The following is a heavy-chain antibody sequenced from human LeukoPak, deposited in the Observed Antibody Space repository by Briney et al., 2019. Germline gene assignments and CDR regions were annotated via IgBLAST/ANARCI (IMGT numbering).Heavy chain of an antibody. Sequence: GGSLRLSCAASGLSFDNYGMHWVRQAPGKGREEVAFIRSDGSNKYYGDSVKGRFTISRDNSKNTLYLQMNSLRAEDTAVYYCAKDLYVSGTRPTLEYWGQGTLVTVSS. J-gene: IGHJ4*02. V-gene: IGHV3-30*02. CDR2: IRSDGSNK. CDR1: GLSFDNYG. CDR3: AKDLYVSGTRPTLEY. D-gene: IGHD3-10*01.